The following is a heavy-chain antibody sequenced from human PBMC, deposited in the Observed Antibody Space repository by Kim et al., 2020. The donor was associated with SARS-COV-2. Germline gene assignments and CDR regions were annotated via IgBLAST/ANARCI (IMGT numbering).Heavy chain of an antibody. CDR1: GFTFSSYA. CDR2: ISYDGSNK. D-gene: IGHD2-2*01. CDR3: ARVPLGYCSSTSCHPSWYFDL. Sequence: GSLRLSCAASGFTFSSYAMHWVRQAPGKGLEWVAVISYDGSNKYYADSVKGRFTISRDNSKNTLYLQMNSLRAEDTAVYYCARVPLGYCSSTSCHPSWYFDLWGRGTLVTVSS. J-gene: IGHJ2*01. V-gene: IGHV3-30-3*01.